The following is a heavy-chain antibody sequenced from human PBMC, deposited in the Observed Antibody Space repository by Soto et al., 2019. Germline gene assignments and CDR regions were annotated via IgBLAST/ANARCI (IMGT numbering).Heavy chain of an antibody. CDR2: ISAYNGNT. CDR1: GYTFTSYG. J-gene: IGHJ4*02. Sequence: QVQLVQSGAEVKKPGASVKVSCKASGYTFTSYGISWVRQAPGQGLEWMGWISAYNGNTNYAQKLQGRVTMTTDTSTRTAYMERRSLGSDDTAVYYCARGVHYYGLGSVEVVDYWGQGTLVTVSS. D-gene: IGHD3-10*01. CDR3: ARGVHYYGLGSVEVVDY. V-gene: IGHV1-18*01.